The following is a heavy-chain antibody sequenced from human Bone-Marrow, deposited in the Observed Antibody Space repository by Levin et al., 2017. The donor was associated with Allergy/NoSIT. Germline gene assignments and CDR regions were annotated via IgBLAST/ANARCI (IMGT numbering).Heavy chain of an antibody. J-gene: IGHJ4*02. CDR1: GFAVSTRA. CDR2: ISNNQGKT. D-gene: IGHD6-19*01. CDR3: AKDHPSRGWPAFES. V-gene: IGHV3-23*01. Sequence: GESLKISCVVSGFAVSTRAMSWVRQAPGKGLEWVSSISNNQGKTYYTDSVKGRFTIFRDESQNTVYLQMSSLRAEDTAVYYCAKDHPSRGWPAFESWGQGTLVTVSS.